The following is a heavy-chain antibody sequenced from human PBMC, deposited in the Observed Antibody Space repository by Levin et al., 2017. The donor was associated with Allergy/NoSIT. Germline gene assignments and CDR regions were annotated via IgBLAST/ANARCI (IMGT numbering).Heavy chain of an antibody. V-gene: IGHV1-2*02. Sequence: GESLKISCKAAGYTFTDYYMHWVRQAPGQGLEWMGWVNCNSGDTHYAQKFQGRVTMTRDTSITTAYIELSSLRSDDTALYYCARNDYGDYVQNFDYWGQGTLVTVSS. J-gene: IGHJ4*02. D-gene: IGHD4-17*01. CDR1: GYTFTDYY. CDR3: ARNDYGDYVQNFDY. CDR2: VNCNSGDT.